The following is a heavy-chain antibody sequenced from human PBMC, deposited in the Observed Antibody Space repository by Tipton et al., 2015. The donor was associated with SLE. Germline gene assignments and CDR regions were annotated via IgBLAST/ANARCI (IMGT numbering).Heavy chain of an antibody. CDR3: TRLTVTDTFDP. CDR2: LNADGSYT. D-gene: IGHD4-11*01. CDR1: EFTFSNYW. J-gene: IGHJ5*02. Sequence: GSLRLSCVASEFTFSNYWIHWVRQAPGKGLVWVSRLNADGSYTSYADSVKGRFTVSRDNAKNTVYLQMNSLRLEDTAVYYCTRLTVTDTFDPWGQGALVTVSS. V-gene: IGHV3-74*01.